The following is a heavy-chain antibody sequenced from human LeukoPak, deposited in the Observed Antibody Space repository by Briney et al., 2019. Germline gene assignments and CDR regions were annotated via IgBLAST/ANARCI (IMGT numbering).Heavy chain of an antibody. V-gene: IGHV1-3*01. D-gene: IGHD6-13*01. CDR1: GGTYSNYA. Sequence: ASVKVSCKASGGTYSNYAISWVRQAPGQRLEWMGWINAGNGNTKYSQKFQGRVTITRGTSASTAYMELSSLRSEDTAMYYCARVLRIAAAQRGYFDYWGQGTLVTVSS. CDR3: ARVLRIAAAQRGYFDY. J-gene: IGHJ4*02. CDR2: INAGNGNT.